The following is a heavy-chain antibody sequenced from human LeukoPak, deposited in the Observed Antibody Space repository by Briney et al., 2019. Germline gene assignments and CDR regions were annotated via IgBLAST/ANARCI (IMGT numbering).Heavy chain of an antibody. J-gene: IGHJ4*02. Sequence: GGSLRLSCAASGFTFSSYAMSWVRQAPGKGLEWVSAISGSGGSTYYADSVKGRFTISRDNSKNTLYLQMNSLRAEDTAVYYCAKGKDSSGWYSYNGFDYWGQGTLVTVSS. D-gene: IGHD6-19*01. CDR1: GFTFSSYA. CDR3: AKGKDSSGWYSYNGFDY. CDR2: ISGSGGST. V-gene: IGHV3-23*01.